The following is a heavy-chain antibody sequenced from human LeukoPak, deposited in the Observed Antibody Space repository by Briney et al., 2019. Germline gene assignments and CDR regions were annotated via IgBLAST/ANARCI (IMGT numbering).Heavy chain of an antibody. CDR3: ARDWDYIVGY. Sequence: GASVKVSCKASDYMFANYGITWVRQAPGQGLEWVGWIRVDNGHTNHAQNFQGRVTMTTDTSTSTAYMEVRSLRPDDTAVYYCARDWDYIVGYWGQGTLVTVSS. J-gene: IGHJ4*02. D-gene: IGHD1-26*01. CDR1: DYMFANYG. CDR2: IRVDNGHT. V-gene: IGHV1-18*01.